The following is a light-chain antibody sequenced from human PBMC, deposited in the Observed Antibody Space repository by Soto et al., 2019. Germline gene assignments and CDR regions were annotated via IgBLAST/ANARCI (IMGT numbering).Light chain of an antibody. V-gene: IGKV3-20*01. J-gene: IGKJ4*01. Sequence: EIVLTQSPGTLSLSPGENATLSCRASQSVSRNYLAWYQQKPGQAPRLLIYDASSRATGIPDRLSGSGSETDFTLTISRLEAEDFAVYHCQQYAKSPLTFGGGTKLEIK. CDR1: QSVSRNY. CDR2: DAS. CDR3: QQYAKSPLT.